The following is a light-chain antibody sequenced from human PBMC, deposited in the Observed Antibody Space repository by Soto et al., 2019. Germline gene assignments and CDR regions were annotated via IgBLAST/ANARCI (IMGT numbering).Light chain of an antibody. V-gene: IGKV1-16*02. CDR2: GAS. CDR3: QQYMSYPIT. J-gene: IGKJ5*01. Sequence: DLQMTQSPPSLSASVGDRVTITCRASQDIINYLVWFQQKPGKAPKSLIYGASSLQSGVPSKFSGSGSGTDFTLTISSLQPEDFATYYCQQYMSYPITFGQGTRLEIK. CDR1: QDIINY.